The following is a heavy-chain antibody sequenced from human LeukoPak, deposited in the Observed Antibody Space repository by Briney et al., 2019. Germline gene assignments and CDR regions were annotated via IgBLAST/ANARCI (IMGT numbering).Heavy chain of an antibody. V-gene: IGHV3-21*01. CDR3: AWPMVRGVINDY. D-gene: IGHD3-10*01. CDR2: ISSSSSYI. Sequence: GGSLRLSCAASGFTFSSYSMNWVRQAPGKGLEWVSSISSSSSYIYYADSVKGRFTISRDNAKNSLYLQMNSLRAEDTAVYYRAWPMVRGVINDYWGQGTLVTVSS. J-gene: IGHJ4*02. CDR1: GFTFSSYS.